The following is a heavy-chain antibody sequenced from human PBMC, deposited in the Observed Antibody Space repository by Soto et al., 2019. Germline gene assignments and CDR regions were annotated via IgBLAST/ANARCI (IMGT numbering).Heavy chain of an antibody. D-gene: IGHD3-22*01. CDR1: GYHFSYYG. J-gene: IGHJ2*01. CDR2: SNPYNGHK. V-gene: IGHV1-18*01. CDR3: VSDRLRGYDNSGFHS. Sequence: ASVQISSKAFGYHFSYYGINWVRQAPGQGLEWMGRSNPYNGHKDYAQKFADRLTMTTDTSTATVSMELRNLKSDDTAVYHCVSDRLRGYDNSGFHSWGR.